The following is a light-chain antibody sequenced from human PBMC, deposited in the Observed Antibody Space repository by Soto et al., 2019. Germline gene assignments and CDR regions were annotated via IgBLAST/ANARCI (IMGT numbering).Light chain of an antibody. CDR3: QQYHSYSWT. V-gene: IGKV1-5*03. J-gene: IGKJ1*01. CDR2: KAS. CDR1: QSIHSW. Sequence: DIQMTQSPSTLSASVVDRVTITCRASQSIHSWLAWYQQKPGKAPSLVIYKASILESGVPSRFSGSGSGTEFTLTISSLQPDDFATYYCQQYHSYSWTFGQGTKVDMK.